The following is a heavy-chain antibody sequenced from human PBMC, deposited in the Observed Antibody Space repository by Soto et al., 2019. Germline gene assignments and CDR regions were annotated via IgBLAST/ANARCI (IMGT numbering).Heavy chain of an antibody. Sequence: EVHLVESGGGLVQPGGSLRLSCAASGITFRRSAMSWVRQAPGKGLEWVSSISGSGGDTYYPASVKGRFTVSRDNSKNSLYLHMDSLRVEDTVVYFCAGIKGETGFDYWGQGALVTVSS. CDR1: GITFRRSA. D-gene: IGHD3-16*01. J-gene: IGHJ4*02. V-gene: IGHV3-23*04. CDR2: ISGSGGDT. CDR3: AGIKGETGFDY.